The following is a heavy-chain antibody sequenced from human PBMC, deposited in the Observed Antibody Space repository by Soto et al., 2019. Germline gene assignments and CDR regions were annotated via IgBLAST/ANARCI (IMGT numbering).Heavy chain of an antibody. J-gene: IGHJ6*02. CDR1: GFTFSRYE. V-gene: IGHV3-48*03. CDR2: ISSSGSVI. CDR3: ARSGIDFYYYGMDV. D-gene: IGHD1-20*01. Sequence: QAGGSLRLSCAASGFTFSRYEMNWVRQAPGKGLEWVAYISSSGSVIKYGDSVKGRFTISRDNAKNSLYLQMNSLRAEDTALYYCARSGIDFYYYGMDVWGQGTTVTVSS.